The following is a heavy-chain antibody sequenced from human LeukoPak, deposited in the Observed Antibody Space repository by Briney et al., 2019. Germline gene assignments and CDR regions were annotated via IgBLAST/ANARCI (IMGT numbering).Heavy chain of an antibody. J-gene: IGHJ6*02. CDR3: AAASNYYDRSNYYSYAMDV. CDR2: IVVGSGNT. D-gene: IGHD3-22*01. V-gene: IGHV1-58*01. Sequence: SVKVSCKASGFTFTTSAVQWVRQARGQRLEWIGWIVVGSGNTNYAQKFQERVTITRDMSTGTVYMDLSSQRSEDTAVYYCAAASNYYDRSNYYSYAMDVWGQGTTVTVSS. CDR1: GFTFTTSA.